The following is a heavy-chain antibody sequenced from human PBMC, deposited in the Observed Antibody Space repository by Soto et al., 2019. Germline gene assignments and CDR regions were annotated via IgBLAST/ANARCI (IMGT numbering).Heavy chain of an antibody. CDR3: AGRDCSGTNCYYLDYYYMDV. CDR2: IYYSGST. D-gene: IGHD2-2*01. J-gene: IGHJ6*03. V-gene: IGHV4-59*08. Sequence: QVQLQESGPGLVRPSETLSLTCTVSGGSFSSYYWTWIRQSPGKGLEWIGYIYYSGSTDYNPSLRGRLAISIDTSKNQFSLRLNSMTAADTAVYYCAGRDCSGTNCYYLDYYYMDVWGIGTTVTVSS. CDR1: GGSFSSYY.